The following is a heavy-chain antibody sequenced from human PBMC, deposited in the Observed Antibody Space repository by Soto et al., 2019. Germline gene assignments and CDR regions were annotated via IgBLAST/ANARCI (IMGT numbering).Heavy chain of an antibody. Sequence: GASVKPSSKASGYTFNSYGISWVRQAPGQGLEWMGWISAYNGNTNYAQKLQGRVTMTTDTSTSTAYMELRSLRSDDTAVYYCAGSLNGETTVPYQYYYGMDVWGQGTTVTVSS. J-gene: IGHJ6*02. CDR3: AGSLNGETTVPYQYYYGMDV. D-gene: IGHD4-17*01. CDR1: GYTFNSYG. V-gene: IGHV1-18*01. CDR2: ISAYNGNT.